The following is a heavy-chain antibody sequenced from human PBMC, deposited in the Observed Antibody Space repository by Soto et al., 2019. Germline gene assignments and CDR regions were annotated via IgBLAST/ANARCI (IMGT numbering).Heavy chain of an antibody. Sequence: SETLSLTCTVSNGSINCYYWSWIRQPPGKGLEWIAYTYSSGNTNYNPSLKSRVSISVDASNNQFSLKVRSVTAADTAVYYCARVAPNCGGDCYDWWGQGTLVTV. CDR3: ARVAPNCGGDCYDW. D-gene: IGHD2-21*02. CDR2: TYSSGNT. J-gene: IGHJ4*02. CDR1: NGSINCYY. V-gene: IGHV4-59*01.